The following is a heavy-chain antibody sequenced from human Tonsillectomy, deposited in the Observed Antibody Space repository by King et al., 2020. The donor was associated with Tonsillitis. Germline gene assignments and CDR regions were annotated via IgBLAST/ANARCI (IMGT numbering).Heavy chain of an antibody. CDR2: IYYTGST. V-gene: IGHV4-31*03. J-gene: IGHJ1*01. Sequence: VQLQESGPGLAMPSQTLSLTCFVSGASMTSDGYYWSWIRQHPGKGLEWVGYIYYTGSTFYNPSLKSRITMSIETSKRRFSLILSSVTAADTAVYYCASATCPIAPCHRPEFFQHWGRGTLVSVSS. CDR1: GASMTSDGYY. CDR3: ASATCPIAPCHRPEFFQH.